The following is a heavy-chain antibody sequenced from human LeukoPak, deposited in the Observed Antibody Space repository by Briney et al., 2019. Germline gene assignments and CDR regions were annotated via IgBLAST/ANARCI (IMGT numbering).Heavy chain of an antibody. CDR2: IKQDGSEK. J-gene: IGHJ3*02. V-gene: IGHV3-7*01. CDR1: GFTFSSYW. D-gene: IGHD3-22*01. Sequence: GGSLRLSCAASGFTFSSYWMSWVRQAPGKGLEWVANIKQDGSEKYYVDSVKGRFTISRDNAKNSLYLQMNSLRAEDTAVYYCARLSYDSSGYRSRGAPIAFDIWGQGTMVTVSS. CDR3: ARLSYDSSGYRSRGAPIAFDI.